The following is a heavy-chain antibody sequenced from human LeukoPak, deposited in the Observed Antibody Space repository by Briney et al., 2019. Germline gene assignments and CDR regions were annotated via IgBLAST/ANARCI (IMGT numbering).Heavy chain of an antibody. D-gene: IGHD3-10*01. CDR1: GGTFSSYA. CDR2: IIPIFGTA. J-gene: IGHJ3*02. V-gene: IGHV1-69*13. Sequence: GSSLKVSCKASGGTFSSYAISWVRQAPGQGLEWMGGIIPIFGTANYAQKFQGRVTITADESTSTAYMELSSLRSEDTAVYYCARDISHYYGSGRDDAFDIWGQGTMVTVSS. CDR3: ARDISHYYGSGRDDAFDI.